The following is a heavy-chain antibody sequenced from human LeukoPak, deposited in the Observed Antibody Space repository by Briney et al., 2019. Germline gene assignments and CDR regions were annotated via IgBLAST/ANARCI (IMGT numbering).Heavy chain of an antibody. D-gene: IGHD3-10*01. CDR1: GFTVSSNY. J-gene: IGHJ4*02. CDR2: IYSGGNT. Sequence: GGSLRLSCAASGFTVSSNYMSWVRQAPGKGLEWVSVIYSGGNTYYADSAKGRFTISRDNSKNTLYLQMNSLRAEDTAVYYCARGHHSESYKADYWGQGTLVTVSS. V-gene: IGHV3-53*01. CDR3: ARGHHSESYKADY.